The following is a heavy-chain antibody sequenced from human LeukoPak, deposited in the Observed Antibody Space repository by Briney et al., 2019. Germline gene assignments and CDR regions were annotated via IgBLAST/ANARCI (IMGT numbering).Heavy chain of an antibody. CDR3: AIFAGAVPGNLLL. CDR1: EFTSSAFW. V-gene: IGHV3-7*01. Sequence: PGGSLRLSCAASEFTSSAFWMTWVRRPPGKGLEWVANINKDGNEKEYVDSVKGRFSIFRDNAKNSVFLQMNSLRAEDTAVYYCAIFAGAVPGNLLLWGKGTTVIVPA. CDR2: INKDGNEK. J-gene: IGHJ6*04. D-gene: IGHD2-8*02.